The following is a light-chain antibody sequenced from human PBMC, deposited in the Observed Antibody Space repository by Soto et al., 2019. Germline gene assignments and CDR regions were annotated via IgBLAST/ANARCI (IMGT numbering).Light chain of an antibody. CDR1: QSVSRW. CDR3: QQYEVYPWT. J-gene: IGKJ1*01. CDR2: EAS. V-gene: IGKV1-5*01. Sequence: DIQMTQSPSTLSASVGDRVTITCRASQSVSRWLAWYKQKPGKAPKILIYEASSLERGVPSRFSASGSGTEFTLTISSLQPDDSATYYCQQYEVYPWTFGRGTKVEI.